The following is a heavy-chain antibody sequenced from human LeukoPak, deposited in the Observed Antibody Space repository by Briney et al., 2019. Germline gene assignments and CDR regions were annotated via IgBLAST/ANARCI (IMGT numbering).Heavy chain of an antibody. CDR2: GSVYNGNT. CDR3: ARSGYDFWSGSRGDLSLLYFDF. D-gene: IGHD3-3*01. CDR1: GYTFTSYV. J-gene: IGHJ4*02. V-gene: IGHV1-18*01. Sequence: ASVKVSCKASGYTFTSYVISWVRQAPGQGLEWMERGSVYNGNTNYAQKFQGRVTMTTDTSTSTAYMELRSLRSDDTAVYYCARSGYDFWSGSRGDLSLLYFDFWGQGTLVTVSS.